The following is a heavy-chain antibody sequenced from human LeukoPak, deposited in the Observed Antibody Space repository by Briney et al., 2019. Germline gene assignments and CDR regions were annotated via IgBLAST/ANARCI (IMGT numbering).Heavy chain of an antibody. CDR3: ARTGPRQLIDY. CDR2: IYYSGST. CDR1: GGSISSYY. J-gene: IGHJ4*02. Sequence: SETLSLTCTVSGGSISSYYWSWVRQPPGKGLEWIGYIYYSGSTNYDPSLKSRGTISVDTSKNQSYLELSSVTAADTAVYYCARTGPRQLIDYWGQGTLVTVSS. V-gene: IGHV4-59*01. D-gene: IGHD6-19*01.